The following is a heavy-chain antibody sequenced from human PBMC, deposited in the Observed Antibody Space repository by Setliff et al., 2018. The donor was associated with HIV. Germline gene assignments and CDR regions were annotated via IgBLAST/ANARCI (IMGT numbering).Heavy chain of an antibody. CDR2: IIPILGIA. V-gene: IGHV1-69*10. J-gene: IGHJ4*02. Sequence: VASVKVSCKASGGTFSSYAISWVRQAPGQGLEWMGGIIPILGIANYAQKFQGRVTITADESTSTAYMELSSLRSEDTAVYYCARNGAHYDILTGYSPFDYWGQGTLVTVSS. D-gene: IGHD3-9*01. CDR3: ARNGAHYDILTGYSPFDY. CDR1: GGTFSSYA.